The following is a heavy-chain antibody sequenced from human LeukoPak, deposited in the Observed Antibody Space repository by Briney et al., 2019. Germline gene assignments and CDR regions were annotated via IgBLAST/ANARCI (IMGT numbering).Heavy chain of an antibody. D-gene: IGHD3-22*01. Sequence: PGGSLRLSCAASGFTFDDYGMSWDRQAPGRGLEWVSGINWNGGSTGYADSVKGRFTISRDNAKNSLYLQMNSLRAEDTALYYCARDYYDSSGYYYFDYWGQGTLVTVSS. CDR3: ARDYYDSSGYYYFDY. CDR1: GFTFDDYG. J-gene: IGHJ4*02. V-gene: IGHV3-20*04. CDR2: INWNGGST.